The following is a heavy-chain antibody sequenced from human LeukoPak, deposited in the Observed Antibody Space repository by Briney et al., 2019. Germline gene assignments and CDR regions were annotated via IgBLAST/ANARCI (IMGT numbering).Heavy chain of an antibody. CDR1: GFTFSSYA. J-gene: IGHJ4*02. V-gene: IGHV3-23*01. CDR2: ISGSGGST. D-gene: IGHD5-18*01. Sequence: GGSLRLSCAASGFTFSSYAMSWVRQAPGKGLGWVSAISGSGGSTYYADSVKGRFTISRDNSKNTLYLQMNSLRAEDTAVYYCARFSDTAMVSRDYWGQGTLVTVSS. CDR3: ARFSDTAMVSRDY.